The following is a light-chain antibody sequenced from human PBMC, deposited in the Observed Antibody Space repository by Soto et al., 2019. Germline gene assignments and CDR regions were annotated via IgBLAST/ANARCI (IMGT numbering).Light chain of an antibody. CDR2: GPS. V-gene: IGKV3-20*01. CDR3: QHCDSLPLT. J-gene: IGKJ5*01. CDR1: QSVSSSY. Sequence: EIVLTQSPGTLSLSPGERATLSCRASQSVSSSYSAWYQQNPGQAPRLLIYGPSNRATGIPDRFTGSGSGTDFTLTISSLEPEDIATYYCQHCDSLPLTFGQGTRLEI.